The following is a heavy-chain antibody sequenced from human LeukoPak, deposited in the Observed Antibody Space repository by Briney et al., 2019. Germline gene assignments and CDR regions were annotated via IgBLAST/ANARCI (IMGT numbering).Heavy chain of an antibody. Sequence: ASVKVSCKASGYTFPSYDINWVRQATGQGLEWMGWINPNSGGTNYAQKFQGRVTMTRDTSISTAYMELSRLRSDDTAVYYCARVKEQWLTWHFDAFDIWGQGTMVTVSS. CDR3: ARVKEQWLTWHFDAFDI. CDR1: GYTFPSYD. J-gene: IGHJ3*02. V-gene: IGHV1-2*02. D-gene: IGHD6-19*01. CDR2: INPNSGGT.